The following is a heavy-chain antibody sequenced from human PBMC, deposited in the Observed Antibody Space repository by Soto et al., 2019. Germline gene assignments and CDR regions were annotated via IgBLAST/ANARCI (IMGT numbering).Heavy chain of an antibody. CDR2: INHSGSA. CDR1: GESFSGYI. Sequence: QVQLQQSGAGLLKPSETLSLTCAVDGESFSGYIWTWIRQTPGKGLQWIGQINHSGSAYYNPSLKSRVTISVHTSNSQFSLELSSVTAADTAVYYCARGLITGSHYSGGWYYFDSWGQGTQVTVSS. D-gene: IGHD6-19*01. V-gene: IGHV4-34*01. J-gene: IGHJ4*02. CDR3: ARGLITGSHYSGGWYYFDS.